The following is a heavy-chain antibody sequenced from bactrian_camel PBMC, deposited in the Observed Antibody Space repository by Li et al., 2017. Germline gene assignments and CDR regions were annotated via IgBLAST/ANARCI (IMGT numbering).Heavy chain of an antibody. V-gene: IGHV3S61*01. J-gene: IGHJ4*01. D-gene: IGHD4*01. Sequence: HVQLVESGGGSVQAGGSLRLSCAGTGIHLSSAFCVGWFRQVPGKEREGVASIRPGATTTAYASSVRGRFSISLDTAKNTVFLQMNSLKPEDTATYYCAAQFLEASCAEVHAIDNWGQGTQVTVS. CDR1: GIHLSSAFC. CDR2: IRPGATTT. CDR3: AAQFLEASCAEVHAIDN.